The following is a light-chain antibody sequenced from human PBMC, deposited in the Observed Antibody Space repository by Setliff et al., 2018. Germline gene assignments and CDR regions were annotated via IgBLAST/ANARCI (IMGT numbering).Light chain of an antibody. CDR3: SSYTGSNSHV. Sequence: QSVLTQPASVSGSPGQSITISCTGGSSDVGGYNHVSWYQQHPGKAPKLMIYDVGKRPSGVSNRFSGSKSGNTASLTISGLQAEDEADYYCSSYTGSNSHVFGTGTKVTV. J-gene: IGLJ1*01. CDR1: SSDVGGYNH. V-gene: IGLV2-14*01. CDR2: DVG.